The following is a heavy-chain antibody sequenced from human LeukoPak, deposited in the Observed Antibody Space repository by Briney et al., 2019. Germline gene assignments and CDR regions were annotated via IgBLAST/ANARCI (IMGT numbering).Heavy chain of an antibody. CDR1: GFTFSSYA. CDR2: ISYDGSNK. CDR3: ARAGHRIYYDGIDY. D-gene: IGHD3-22*01. Sequence: GGSLRLSCAASGFTFSSYAMHWVRQAPGKGLVWVAVISYDGSNKYYADSVKGRFTISRDNSKNTLYLQMNSLRAEDTAVYYCARAGHRIYYDGIDYWGQGTLVTVSS. J-gene: IGHJ4*02. V-gene: IGHV3-30-3*01.